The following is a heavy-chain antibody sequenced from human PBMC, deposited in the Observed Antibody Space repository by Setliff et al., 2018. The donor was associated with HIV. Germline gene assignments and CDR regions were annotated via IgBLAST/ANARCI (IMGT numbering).Heavy chain of an antibody. V-gene: IGHV4-4*02. J-gene: IGHJ4*02. CDR2: IYHSGST. D-gene: IGHD2-2*01. CDR1: GGSISSRNW. Sequence: NPSETLSLTCAVSGGSISSRNWWSWVRQPPGKGLEWIGEIYHSGSTNYNPSLKSRVTISVDTSKNQFSLKLSSVIAADTAVYYCARHAAGPDGPFDYWGQGTLVTVSS. CDR3: ARHAAGPDGPFDY.